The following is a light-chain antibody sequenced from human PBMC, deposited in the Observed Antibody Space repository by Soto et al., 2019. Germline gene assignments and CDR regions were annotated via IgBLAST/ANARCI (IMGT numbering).Light chain of an antibody. Sequence: DIQMTQSPSALSASVGDRVTITCRASQSISSWLAWYRQKPGKAPKFLIYDASNLESGVPSRFSGSGSGTEFTLTISSLQPDDFATYYCQQYSSYWTFGQGTKV. CDR1: QSISSW. CDR3: QQYSSYWT. V-gene: IGKV1-5*01. CDR2: DAS. J-gene: IGKJ1*01.